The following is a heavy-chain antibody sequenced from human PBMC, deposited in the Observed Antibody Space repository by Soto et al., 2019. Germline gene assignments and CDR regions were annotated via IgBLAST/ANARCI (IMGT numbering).Heavy chain of an antibody. CDR2: ILPILGPA. CDR3: ARGDGYINFDY. V-gene: IGHV1-69*12. D-gene: IGHD5-12*01. J-gene: IGHJ4*02. CDR1: GGTFSSYA. Sequence: QVQLVQSGAEGKTPGSSVTVSCRASGGTFSSYAISGVRQAPGQGLEWMGGILPILGPANYAQKFQGRVMITADGSTSTAYMELSSLRYADTAVYYCARGDGYINFDYWWQGTLVTVSS.